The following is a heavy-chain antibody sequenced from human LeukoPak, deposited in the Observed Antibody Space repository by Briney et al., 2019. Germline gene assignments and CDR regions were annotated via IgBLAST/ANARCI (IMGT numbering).Heavy chain of an antibody. CDR1: GYTFTGYY. CDR3: ARDSRDGYGMDV. V-gene: IGHV1-2*04. D-gene: IGHD5-24*01. J-gene: IGHJ6*02. Sequence: ASVKVSCKASGYTFTGYYMHWVRRAPGQGLEWMGWINPNSGGTNYAQKFQGWVTMTRDTSISTAYMELSRLRSDDTAVYYCARDSRDGYGMDVWGQGTTVTVSS. CDR2: INPNSGGT.